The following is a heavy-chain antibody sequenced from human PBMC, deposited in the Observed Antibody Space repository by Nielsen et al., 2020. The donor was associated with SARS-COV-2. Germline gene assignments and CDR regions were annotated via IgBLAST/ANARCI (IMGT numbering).Heavy chain of an antibody. Sequence: GGSLRLSCAASGFTVSSNYMSWVRQAPGKGLEWVSVIYSGGSTYYADSVKGRFTISRDNSKNTLYLQMNSLRAEDTAVYYCAKDPGQLVISFLDYYYGMDVWGQGTTVTVSS. CDR1: GFTVSSNY. J-gene: IGHJ6*02. V-gene: IGHV3-66*01. CDR2: IYSGGST. CDR3: AKDPGQLVISFLDYYYGMDV. D-gene: IGHD6-13*01.